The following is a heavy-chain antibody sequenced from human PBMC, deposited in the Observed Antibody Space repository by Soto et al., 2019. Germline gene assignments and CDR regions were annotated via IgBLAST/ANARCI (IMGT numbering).Heavy chain of an antibody. D-gene: IGHD1-1*01. CDR2: IFYTGTT. CDR3: ASGDLSPFDY. CDR1: GGSITSGGYY. V-gene: IGHV4-31*03. J-gene: IGHJ4*02. Sequence: SETLSLTCTVSGGSITSGGYYWNWIRQHPGKGLEWIGYIFYTGTTRYNSALQSRVSISVDSTKNHFSLKLTSVTAADTAVYYCASGDLSPFDYWGQGTLVTVSS.